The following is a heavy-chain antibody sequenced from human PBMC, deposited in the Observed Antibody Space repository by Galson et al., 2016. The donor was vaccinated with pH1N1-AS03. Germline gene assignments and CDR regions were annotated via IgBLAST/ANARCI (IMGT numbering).Heavy chain of an antibody. D-gene: IGHD1-1*01. CDR2: IHKDGSEK. Sequence: SLRLSCATSGFSFSESWMNWVRQAPGKGLEWVAIIHKDGSEKHYLDSVKGRFTISRDNANNSLYLQMDTLTPEDTAFYYCARGAGFLVDYWGQGTLVTVSS. V-gene: IGHV3-7*03. CDR3: ARGAGFLVDY. J-gene: IGHJ4*02. CDR1: GFSFSESW.